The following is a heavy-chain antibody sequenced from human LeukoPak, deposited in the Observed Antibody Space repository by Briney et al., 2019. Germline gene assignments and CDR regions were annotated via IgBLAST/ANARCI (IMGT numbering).Heavy chain of an antibody. Sequence: GGSLRLSCAASGFTFSNYPMHWVRQAPGKGLEWVAVISSDGSIKYYADSVKGRFTISRDDSKSTLYLQMNSLRTEDTAVYYCARDSLHGSGSSFDYWGQGTLDTVSS. J-gene: IGHJ4*02. V-gene: IGHV3-30*04. CDR3: ARDSLHGSGSSFDY. D-gene: IGHD3-10*01. CDR2: ISSDGSIK. CDR1: GFTFSNYP.